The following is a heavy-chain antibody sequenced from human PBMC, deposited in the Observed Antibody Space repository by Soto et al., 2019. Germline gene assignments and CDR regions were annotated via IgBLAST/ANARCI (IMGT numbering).Heavy chain of an antibody. D-gene: IGHD6-19*01. CDR1: GFTFSSYW. CDR2: IKQDGSEK. Sequence: PGGSLRLSCAASGFTFSSYWVSWVRQAPGKGLEWVANIKQDGSEKYYVDSVKGRFTISRDNAKNSLYLQMNSLRAEDTAVYYCARDTYSSGWYQGYYYGMDVWGQGTTVTVSS. J-gene: IGHJ6*02. V-gene: IGHV3-7*03. CDR3: ARDTYSSGWYQGYYYGMDV.